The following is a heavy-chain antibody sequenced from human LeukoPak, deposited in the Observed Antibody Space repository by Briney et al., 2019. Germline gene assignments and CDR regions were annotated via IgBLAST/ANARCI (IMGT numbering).Heavy chain of an antibody. Sequence: SETLSLTCTVSGGSISSYYWSWIRQPPGKGLEWIGYIYYSGSTNYNPSLKSRVTISVDTSKNQFSLKLSSVTAADTAVYYCARGGGRDWFGPWGQGTLVTVSS. CDR1: GGSISSYY. J-gene: IGHJ5*02. CDR3: ARGGGRDWFGP. D-gene: IGHD2-15*01. CDR2: IYYSGST. V-gene: IGHV4-59*01.